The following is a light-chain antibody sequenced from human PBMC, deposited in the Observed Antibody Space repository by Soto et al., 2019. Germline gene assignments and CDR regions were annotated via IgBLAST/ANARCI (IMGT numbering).Light chain of an antibody. CDR2: DAS. Sequence: EIVLTRSPGTLSLSQGEKPTPPCRASRSVSSSYLAWYQQQPGQAPRLLILDASTRATGFPDRFSGSGSGTDFTLTISRLEPEDFAVYYCQQYGSSPLTFGGGTKVEIK. J-gene: IGKJ4*01. CDR1: RSVSSSY. CDR3: QQYGSSPLT. V-gene: IGKV3-20*01.